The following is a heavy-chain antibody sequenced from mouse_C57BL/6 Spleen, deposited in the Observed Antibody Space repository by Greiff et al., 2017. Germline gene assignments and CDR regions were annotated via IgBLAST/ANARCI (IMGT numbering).Heavy chain of an antibody. D-gene: IGHD2-2*01. V-gene: IGHV5-9*01. CDR3: ARSTMVTTKAY. J-gene: IGHJ3*01. CDR2: ISGGGGNT. Sequence: DVKLVESGGGLVKPGGSLKLSCAASGFTFSSYTMSWVRQTPEKRLEWVATISGGGGNTYYPDSVKGRFTISRDNAKNTLYLQMSSLRSEDTALYYCARSTMVTTKAYWGQGTLVTVSA. CDR1: GFTFSSYT.